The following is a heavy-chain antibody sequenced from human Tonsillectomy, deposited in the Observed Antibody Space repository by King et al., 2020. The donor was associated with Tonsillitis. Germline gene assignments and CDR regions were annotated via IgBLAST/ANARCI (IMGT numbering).Heavy chain of an antibody. Sequence: EVQLVESGGGLIQPGGSLRLSCAASGFTVSSNYMSWVRQAPGKGLEWVSVIYSGGSTYYADSVKGRFTISRDNSKNTLYLQMNSLRAEDTAVYYRARDSKLRYFDWSPLDYWGQGTLVTVSS. CDR2: IYSGGST. CDR3: ARDSKLRYFDWSPLDY. CDR1: GFTVSSNY. D-gene: IGHD3-9*01. J-gene: IGHJ4*02. V-gene: IGHV3-53*01.